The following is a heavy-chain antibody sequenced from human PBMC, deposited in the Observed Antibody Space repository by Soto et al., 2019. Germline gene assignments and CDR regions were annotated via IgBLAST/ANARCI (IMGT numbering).Heavy chain of an antibody. CDR3: ASARGSGSYYHPFDY. CDR2: ISYDGSNK. CDR1: GFTFSSYA. V-gene: IGHV3-30-3*01. D-gene: IGHD3-10*01. Sequence: PGGSLRLSCAASGFTFSSYAMHWVCQAPGKGLEWVAVISYDGSNKYYADSVKGRFTISRDNSKNTLYLQMNSLRAEDTAVYYCASARGSGSYYHPFDYWGQGTLVTVSS. J-gene: IGHJ4*02.